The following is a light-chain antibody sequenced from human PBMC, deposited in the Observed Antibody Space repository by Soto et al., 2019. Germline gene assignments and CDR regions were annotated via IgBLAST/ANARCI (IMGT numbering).Light chain of an antibody. CDR1: SSDVGGYNY. CDR3: SSYTSSSTL. Sequence: QSALTQPASVSGSPGQSITISCTGTSSDVGGYNYVSWCQQHPGKAPKLMIYDVSNRPSGVSNRFSGSKSGNTASLTISGLQAEDEADYYCSSYTSSSTLFGTGTKLTVL. CDR2: DVS. V-gene: IGLV2-14*01. J-gene: IGLJ1*01.